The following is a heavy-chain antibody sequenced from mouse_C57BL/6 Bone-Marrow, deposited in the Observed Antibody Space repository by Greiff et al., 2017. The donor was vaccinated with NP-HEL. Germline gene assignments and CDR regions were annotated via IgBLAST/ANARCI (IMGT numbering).Heavy chain of an antibody. CDR3: ARDGYYYDGDWAIDY. Sequence: QVQLQQPGTELVKPGASVKLSCKASGYTFTSYWMHWVKQRPGQGLEWIGNINPSNGGTNYNEKFKSKATLTVDKSSSTAYMQLSSLTSEDSAVYYCARDGYYYDGDWAIDYWGQGTSVTVSS. J-gene: IGHJ4*01. CDR1: GYTFTSYW. CDR2: INPSNGGT. V-gene: IGHV1-53*01. D-gene: IGHD1-1*01.